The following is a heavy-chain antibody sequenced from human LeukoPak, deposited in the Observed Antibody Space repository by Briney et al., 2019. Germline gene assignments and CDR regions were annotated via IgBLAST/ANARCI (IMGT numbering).Heavy chain of an antibody. D-gene: IGHD4-17*01. Sequence: SETLSLTCAVYGGSFSGYYWSWIRQPPGKGLEWIGEINHSGSTNYKPSLKSRVTISVDTSKNQLSLKLSSVTAADTAVYYCARVNYGDDEPLDVFDIWGQGTVVTVS. CDR1: GGSFSGYY. J-gene: IGHJ3*02. V-gene: IGHV4-34*01. CDR3: ARVNYGDDEPLDVFDI. CDR2: INHSGST.